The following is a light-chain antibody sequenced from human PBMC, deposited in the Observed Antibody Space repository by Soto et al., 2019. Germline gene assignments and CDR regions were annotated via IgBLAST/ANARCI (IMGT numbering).Light chain of an antibody. CDR2: YDS. CDR3: QVWDSSSNHL. V-gene: IGLV3-21*04. J-gene: IGLJ2*01. CDR1: NIGSKG. Sequence: SYELTQPPSVSVAPGKTARITCGGKNIGSKGVHWYQQKPGQAPVLVIYYDSDRPSGIPERFSGSNSGNTATLTISRVAAGDEADYYCQVWDSSSNHLFGGGTKLTVL.